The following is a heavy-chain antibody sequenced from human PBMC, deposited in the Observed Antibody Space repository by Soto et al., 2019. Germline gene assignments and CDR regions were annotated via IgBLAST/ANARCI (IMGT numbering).Heavy chain of an antibody. V-gene: IGHV3-21*01. D-gene: IGHD1-1*01. CDR3: ARDGAEMMGTNYYYYYGMDV. CDR2: ISSSNSYI. Sequence: EVQLVESGGGLVKPGGSLRLSCAASGFTFSSYSMNWVRQAPGKGLEWVSSISSSNSYIYYADSVKGRFTISRDNAKNSLYLQMNSLRAEDTAVYYCARDGAEMMGTNYYYYYGMDVWGQGTTVTVSS. CDR1: GFTFSSYS. J-gene: IGHJ6*02.